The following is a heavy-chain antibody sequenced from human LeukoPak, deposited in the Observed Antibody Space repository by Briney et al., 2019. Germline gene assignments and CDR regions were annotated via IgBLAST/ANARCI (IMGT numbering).Heavy chain of an antibody. V-gene: IGHV3-13*01. CDR1: GFTFSSYD. CDR2: IGTAGDT. D-gene: IGHD3-22*01. J-gene: IGHJ4*02. CDR3: ARDPPPYYYDSSGYHLGFDY. Sequence: GGSLRLSCAASGFTFSSYDMHWVRQATGKGLEWVSAIGTAGDTYYPGSVKGRFTISRDNAKNSLYLHMNSLRAEDTAVYYCARDPPPYYYDSSGYHLGFDYWGQGTLVTVSS.